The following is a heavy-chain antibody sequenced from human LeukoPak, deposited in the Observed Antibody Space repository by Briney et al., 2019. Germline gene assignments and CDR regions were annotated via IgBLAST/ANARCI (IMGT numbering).Heavy chain of an antibody. CDR2: IRYDGSNK. J-gene: IGHJ3*02. D-gene: IGHD5-24*01. V-gene: IGHV3-30*02. CDR1: GFTFSSYW. Sequence: PGGSLRLSCAASGFTFSSYWMSWVRQAPGKGLEWVAFIRYDGSNKYYADSVKGRFTISRDNSKNTLYLQMNSLRAEDTAVYYCAKWMAESHAFDIWGQGTMVTVSS. CDR3: AKWMAESHAFDI.